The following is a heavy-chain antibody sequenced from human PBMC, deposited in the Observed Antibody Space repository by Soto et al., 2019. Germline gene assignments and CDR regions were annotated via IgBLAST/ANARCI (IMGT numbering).Heavy chain of an antibody. D-gene: IGHD5-12*01. CDR3: VHRRDGYNSAFFDY. CDR1: GGTFSSYA. V-gene: IGHV1-69*01. Sequence: QVQLVQSGAEVKKPGSSVKVSCKASGGTFSSYAFSWVRQAPGQGLEWMGGIIRIFHTPTYAQKFQGRVTITAVEATSTAYMELISLRSDDTAVYYCVHRRDGYNSAFFDYWGQGTLVTVSS. J-gene: IGHJ4*02. CDR2: IIRIFHTP.